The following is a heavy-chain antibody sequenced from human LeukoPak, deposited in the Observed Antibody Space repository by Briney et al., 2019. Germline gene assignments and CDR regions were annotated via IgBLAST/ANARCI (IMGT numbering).Heavy chain of an antibody. J-gene: IGHJ4*02. V-gene: IGHV1-69*13. CDR2: IIPIFGTA. CDR3: ARLYYDFWSGYYTEEDFDY. D-gene: IGHD3-3*01. Sequence: SVKVSCKASGGTLSSYAISWVRQAPGQGLEWMGGIIPIFGTANYAQKFQGRVTITADESTSTAYMELSSLRSEDTAVYYCARLYYDFWSGYYTEEDFDYWGQGTLVTVSS. CDR1: GGTLSSYA.